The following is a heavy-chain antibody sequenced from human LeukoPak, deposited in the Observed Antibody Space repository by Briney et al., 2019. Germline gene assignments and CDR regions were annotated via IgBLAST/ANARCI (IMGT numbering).Heavy chain of an antibody. CDR3: ARPIAARPSYYYYMDV. CDR1: GYSFTGYY. V-gene: IGHV1-2*02. D-gene: IGHD6-6*01. J-gene: IGHJ6*03. Sequence: ASVKVSCKASGYSFTGYYIHWVRQAPGQGLEWMGWINPNSGGTNYAQKFQGRVTMTRDTSISTAYMELSRLRSDDTAVYYCARPIAARPSYYYYMDVWGKGTTVTVSS. CDR2: INPNSGGT.